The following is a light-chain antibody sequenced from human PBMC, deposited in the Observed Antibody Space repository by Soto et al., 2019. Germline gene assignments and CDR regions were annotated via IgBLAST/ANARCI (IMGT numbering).Light chain of an antibody. J-gene: IGKJ5*01. CDR1: KDISNY. V-gene: IGKV1-33*01. CDR2: DAS. Sequence: DIQMTQSPSSLSASVGDRVTITYQASKDISNYLNWYQQKPGKAPKLLIYDASNLETGVPSRFSGSGSGTVFTLTISSLQPEDFATYYCLQDYNYPYTFGQGTRLEIK. CDR3: LQDYNYPYT.